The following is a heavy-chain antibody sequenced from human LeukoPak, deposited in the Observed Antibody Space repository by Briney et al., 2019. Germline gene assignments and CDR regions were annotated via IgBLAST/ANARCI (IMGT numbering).Heavy chain of an antibody. CDR1: DASFSDTTYY. V-gene: IGHV4-39*01. CDR3: ASPSKLVISRGGFDI. J-gene: IGHJ3*02. D-gene: IGHD3-22*01. Sequence: SETLSLTCTVSDASFSDTTYYWAWIRQPPGKGLEWLGSIYFSETKYNPSLKSRITISGDTSKNQFSLKLSSVTAADTAVYYCASPSKLVISRGGFDIWGQGTMVTVSA. CDR2: IYFSET.